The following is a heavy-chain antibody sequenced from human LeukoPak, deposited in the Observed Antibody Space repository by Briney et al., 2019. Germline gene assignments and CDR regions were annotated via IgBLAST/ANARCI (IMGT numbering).Heavy chain of an antibody. CDR1: GYSFTSYW. CDR2: IYPGDSDT. D-gene: IGHD1-26*01. CDR3: ARHSGSYPTYYYYYGMDV. Sequence: GESLKISCKGSGYSFTSYWIGWVRQMPGKGLEWMGIIYPGDSDTRYSPSFQGQVTISADKSISTAYLQWSSLKASDTAMYYCARHSGSYPTYYYYYGMDVWGQGTTVTVSS. J-gene: IGHJ6*02. V-gene: IGHV5-51*01.